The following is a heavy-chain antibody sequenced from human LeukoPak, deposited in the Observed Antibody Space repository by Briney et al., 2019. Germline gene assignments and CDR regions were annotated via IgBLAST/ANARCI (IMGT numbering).Heavy chain of an antibody. D-gene: IGHD3-22*01. V-gene: IGHV4-4*07. CDR2: IYTSGST. Sequence: SETLSLTCTVSGGSISSYYWSWIRQPAGKELEWIGRIYTSGSTNYNPSLKSRVTMSVDTSKNQFSLKLSSVTAADTAVYYCARILYYYDSSGYYPGAFDIWGQGTMVTVSS. CDR3: ARILYYYDSSGYYPGAFDI. J-gene: IGHJ3*02. CDR1: GGSISSYY.